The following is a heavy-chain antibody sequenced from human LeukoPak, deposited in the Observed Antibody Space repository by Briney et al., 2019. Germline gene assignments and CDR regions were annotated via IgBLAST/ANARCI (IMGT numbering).Heavy chain of an antibody. Sequence: ASVKVSCKASGGTSSNYAISWVRQAPGQGLEWMGGIIPNSGGTGYAQKFQGRVTITRNTSISTAYMELSSLRSEDTAVYYCARGRYYDYVWGSYRLNWFDPWGQGTLVTVSS. V-gene: IGHV1-8*03. D-gene: IGHD3-16*02. CDR3: ARGRYYDYVWGSYRLNWFDP. CDR1: GGTSSNYA. CDR2: IIPNSGGT. J-gene: IGHJ5*02.